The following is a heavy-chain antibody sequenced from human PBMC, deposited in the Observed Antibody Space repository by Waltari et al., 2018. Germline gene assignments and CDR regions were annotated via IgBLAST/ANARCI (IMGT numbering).Heavy chain of an antibody. V-gene: IGHV4-34*02. CDR2: NNHAGST. Sequence: QVQLQQWGAGLLQSSETLSLTCAVYGGSFSGYYWGWVRQPPGKGLEWIGENNHAGSTNHNPSRRSRVTMSADTSKSQFSLKLNSVTAADTAVYYCVRLEDCTGPGGHCYSGDPFALDVWGQGTTVTVSS. CDR3: VRLEDCTGPGGHCYSGDPFALDV. D-gene: IGHD2-15*01. CDR1: GGSFSGYY. J-gene: IGHJ6*02.